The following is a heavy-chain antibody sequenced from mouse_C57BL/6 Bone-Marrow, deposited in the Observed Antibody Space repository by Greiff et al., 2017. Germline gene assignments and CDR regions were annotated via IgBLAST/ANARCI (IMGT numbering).Heavy chain of an antibody. CDR2: INPSSGYT. D-gene: IGHD4-1*01. CDR3: ARSFNWEFAY. V-gene: IGHV1-4*01. J-gene: IGHJ3*01. Sequence: QVQLQQSGAELARLGASVKMSCKASGYTLISYKMHGVNQRPGQGLEWIGYINPSSGYTKYNQKFKDKATLTADKSSSTAYMQLSSLTSEDSAVYYCARSFNWEFAYWGQGTLVTDSA. CDR1: GYTLISYK.